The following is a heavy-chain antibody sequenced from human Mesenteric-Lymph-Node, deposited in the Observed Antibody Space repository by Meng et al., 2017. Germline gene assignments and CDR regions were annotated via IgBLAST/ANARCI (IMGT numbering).Heavy chain of an antibody. Sequence: ASVKVSCKASGYTFTSYGISWVRQAPGQGLEWMGWISAYNGNANYAQNFQGRVTMTTDTSTSTAYMELRSLRSEDTAVYYCARDSSSWYFGYWGQGTLVTVSS. D-gene: IGHD6-13*01. J-gene: IGHJ4*02. CDR2: ISAYNGNA. CDR1: GYTFTSYG. V-gene: IGHV1-18*01. CDR3: ARDSSSWYFGY.